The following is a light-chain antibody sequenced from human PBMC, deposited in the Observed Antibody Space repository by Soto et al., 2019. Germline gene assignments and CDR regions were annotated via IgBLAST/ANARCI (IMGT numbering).Light chain of an antibody. CDR2: EVY. Sequence: QSALTQSPSVSGSPGQSVTISCTGASSDVGSYGRVSWYQQTPGTAPKLIIYEVYNRPSGVPDRFSGSKSGNTASLTISGLQAEGEADYYCSSYTSSTTVLFGGGTKLTVL. J-gene: IGLJ2*01. CDR1: SSDVGSYGR. CDR3: SSYTSSTTVL. V-gene: IGLV2-18*02.